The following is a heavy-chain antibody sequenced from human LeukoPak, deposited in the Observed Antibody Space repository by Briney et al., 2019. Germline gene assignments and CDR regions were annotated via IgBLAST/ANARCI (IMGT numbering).Heavy chain of an antibody. Sequence: GGSLRLSCAASGFTFSSYAMHWVRQGPGKGLVWVSRIYSDGSRTNYADSVKGRFTISGDNAKNTLYLQMNSLRAEDTAVYYCARSGRGGAFDIWGQGTMVTVSS. V-gene: IGHV3-74*01. D-gene: IGHD1-26*01. CDR3: ARSGRGGAFDI. J-gene: IGHJ3*02. CDR2: IYSDGSRT. CDR1: GFTFSSYA.